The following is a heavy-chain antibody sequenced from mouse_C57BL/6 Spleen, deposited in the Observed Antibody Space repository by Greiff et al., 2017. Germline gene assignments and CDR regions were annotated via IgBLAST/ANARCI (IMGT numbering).Heavy chain of an antibody. D-gene: IGHD2-3*01. V-gene: IGHV3-6*01. CDR2: ISYDGSN. J-gene: IGHJ4*01. CDR3: ARGGLYDGYYTRAMDD. Sequence: EVKLQESGPGLVKPSQSLSLTCSVTGYSITSGYYWNWIRQFPGNKLEWMGYISYDGSNNYNPSLKNRISFTRDTSKNQFFLKLNSVTTEDTATYYCARGGLYDGYYTRAMDDWGQGTSVTVAS. CDR1: GYSITSGYY.